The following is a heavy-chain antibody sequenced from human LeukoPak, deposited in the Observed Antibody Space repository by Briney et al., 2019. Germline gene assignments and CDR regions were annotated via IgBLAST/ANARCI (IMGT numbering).Heavy chain of an antibody. V-gene: IGHV6-1*01. D-gene: IGHD1-14*01. CDR2: TYYRSKWYN. Sequence: SQTLSLTCAISGDSVSSNSADWNWIRQSPSRGLEWLGRTYYRSKWYNDYAVPVKSRITINPDTSKNQFSLQLNSVTAADTAVYYCAIGTTSYNWFDPWGQGTLVTVSS. CDR3: AIGTTSYNWFDP. J-gene: IGHJ5*02. CDR1: GDSVSSNSAD.